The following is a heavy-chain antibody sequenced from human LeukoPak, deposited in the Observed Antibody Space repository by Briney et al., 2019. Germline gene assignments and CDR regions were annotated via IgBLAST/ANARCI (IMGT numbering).Heavy chain of an antibody. CDR1: GLTFSSSW. J-gene: IGHJ4*02. CDR3: TTARSSSWYLMNY. Sequence: GGSLRLSCAVSGLTFSSSWMDWVRQAPGKGLEWVGRIKSKTDGGTTDYAAPVKGRFTISRDDSKNTLYLQMNSLKTEDTAVYYCTTARSSSWYLMNYWGQGTLVTVSS. CDR2: IKSKTDGGTT. V-gene: IGHV3-15*07. D-gene: IGHD6-13*01.